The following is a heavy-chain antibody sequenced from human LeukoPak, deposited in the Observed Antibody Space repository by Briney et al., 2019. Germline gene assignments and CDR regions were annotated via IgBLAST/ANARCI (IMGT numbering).Heavy chain of an antibody. J-gene: IGHJ4*02. CDR1: GFTLSSYA. V-gene: IGHV3-23*01. CDR3: AKDREGLSSGYDLEYFDY. Sequence: GGSLRLSCAASGFTLSSYAMSWVRQAPGKGLEWVSSIGGSGVSTYYADSVKGRFTISRDNSKNTLFLQMNSLRAEDTAVYYCAKDREGLSSGYDLEYFDYWGQGTLVTVSS. D-gene: IGHD5-12*01. CDR2: IGGSGVST.